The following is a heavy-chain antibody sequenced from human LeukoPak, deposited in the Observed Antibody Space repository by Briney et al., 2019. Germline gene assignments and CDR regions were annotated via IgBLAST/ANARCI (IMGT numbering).Heavy chain of an antibody. V-gene: IGHV3-53*01. CDR2: IYSGGST. D-gene: IGHD2-2*01. CDR3: AREIDADPPLYGMDV. J-gene: IGHJ6*02. CDR1: GFTFSSYG. Sequence: SGGSLRLSCAASGFTFSSYGMHWVRQAPGKGLEWVSVIYSGGSTYYADSVKGRFTISRDNSKNTLYLQMNSLRAEDTAVYYCAREIDADPPLYGMDVWGQGTTVTVSS.